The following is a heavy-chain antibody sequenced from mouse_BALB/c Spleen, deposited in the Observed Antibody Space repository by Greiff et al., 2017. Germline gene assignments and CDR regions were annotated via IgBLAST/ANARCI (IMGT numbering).Heavy chain of an antibody. CDR2: IDPSNSET. CDR3: ANDYRSNDRFAY. CDR1: GYTFTSYW. J-gene: IGHJ3*01. D-gene: IGHD2-4*01. Sequence: VKLMESGPELVRPGASVKMSCKASGYTFTSYWMHWVKQRPGQGLEWIGMIDPSNSETRLNQKFKDKATLNVDKSSNTAHMQLSSLTSEDSAVYYCANDYRSNDRFAYWGQGTLVTVSA. V-gene: IGHV1-74*01.